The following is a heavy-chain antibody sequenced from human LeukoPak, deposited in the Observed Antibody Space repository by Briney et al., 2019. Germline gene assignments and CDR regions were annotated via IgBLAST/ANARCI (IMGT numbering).Heavy chain of an antibody. CDR2: ISGDGSTT. CDR3: TRGYSGYGNFDC. Sequence: GGSLRLSCAASGFTFSSYWMSWVRQAPGKGLVWVSRISGDGSTTFYADSVKGRFTISRDNSKNTLYLQMNSLRAEDTAVYYCTRGYSGYGNFDCWGQGTLVTVSS. D-gene: IGHD5-12*01. CDR1: GFTFSSYW. J-gene: IGHJ4*02. V-gene: IGHV3-74*01.